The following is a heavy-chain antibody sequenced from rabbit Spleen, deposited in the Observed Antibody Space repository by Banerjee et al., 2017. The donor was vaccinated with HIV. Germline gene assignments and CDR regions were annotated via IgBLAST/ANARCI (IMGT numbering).Heavy chain of an antibody. CDR3: ARNYVNVFDP. Sequence: QEQLVESGGGLVQPEGSLTLTCTASGFSFSSAYYMCWVRQAPGKGLEWIGCIVIGSGGTYYATWAKGRFTISKTSSATVTLQVTRLTAADTATYFCARNYVNVFDPWGPGTLVTVS. CDR2: IVIGSGGT. D-gene: IGHD1-1*01. V-gene: IGHV1S45*01. J-gene: IGHJ2*01. CDR1: GFSFSSAYY.